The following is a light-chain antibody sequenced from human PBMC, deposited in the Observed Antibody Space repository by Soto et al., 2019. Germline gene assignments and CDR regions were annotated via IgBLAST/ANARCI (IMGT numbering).Light chain of an antibody. V-gene: IGKV1-39*01. J-gene: IGKJ1*01. CDR3: QQSYSTPRT. Sequence: DIQMTQSPSSLSASVGDRVTITCRASQSITSYLNWYQQKPGKAPKLLIYAASNLQSGVPSRFSGSGSGTDFTLTINSLPPEDFATYYCQQSYSTPRTFGQGTKVEI. CDR2: AAS. CDR1: QSITSY.